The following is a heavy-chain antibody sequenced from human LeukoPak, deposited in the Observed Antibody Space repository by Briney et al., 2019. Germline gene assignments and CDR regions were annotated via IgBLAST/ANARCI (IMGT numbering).Heavy chain of an antibody. V-gene: IGHV3-11*01. Sequence: GGSLRLSCAASGFTFSDYYMSWIRQAPGKGLEWVSYISSSGSTIYYADSVKGRFTISRDNAKNSLYLKMNSLRAEDTAVYYCARDPRTGSSSGWYSDYWGQGTLVTVSS. CDR2: ISSSGSTI. CDR1: GFTFSDYY. D-gene: IGHD6-19*01. J-gene: IGHJ4*02. CDR3: ARDPRTGSSSGWYSDY.